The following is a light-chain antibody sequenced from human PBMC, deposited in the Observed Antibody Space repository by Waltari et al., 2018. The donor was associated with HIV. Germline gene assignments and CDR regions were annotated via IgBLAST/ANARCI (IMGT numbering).Light chain of an antibody. Sequence: DIQMTQSPSTLSTSVGDRITITCRASQSIDTWLAWYQQKPGKAPKLLVYKTSSLQSGVPSRFSGSGSGTEFTLTIISLQPDDFATYYCQHYNTSSPWTFGQGTRVDI. CDR3: QHYNTSSPWT. V-gene: IGKV1-5*03. CDR1: QSIDTW. J-gene: IGKJ1*01. CDR2: KTS.